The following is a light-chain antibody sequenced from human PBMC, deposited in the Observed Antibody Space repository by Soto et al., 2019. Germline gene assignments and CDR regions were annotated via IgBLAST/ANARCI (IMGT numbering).Light chain of an antibody. Sequence: QSVLTQAPSASGTPGQRVTISCSGSTSSIGSNTVNWYQQLPGTAPKLLIYRNNQRPSGVPDRFSGSKSGTSASLAISRLQAEDEADYYCAAWDDSLNGPVFGGGTKLTVL. CDR3: AAWDDSLNGPV. V-gene: IGLV1-44*01. J-gene: IGLJ2*01. CDR2: RNN. CDR1: TSSIGSNT.